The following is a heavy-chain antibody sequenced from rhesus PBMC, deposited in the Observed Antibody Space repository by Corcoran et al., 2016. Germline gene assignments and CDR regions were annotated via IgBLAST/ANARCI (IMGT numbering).Heavy chain of an antibody. CDR2: GDPEDGEA. CDR3: ATDVLSGVIINFGY. Sequence: EVQLVQSGAEVKKPGASVKISCKASGYTFTDYYLHWVRQAPEKGLDWIGRGDPEDGEAIHAQKFPDRVTITADTSTDTAYMELSSLRSEDTAVYYCATDVLSGVIINFGYWGQGVLVTVSS. CDR1: GYTFTDYY. V-gene: IGHV1-111*02. J-gene: IGHJ4*01. D-gene: IGHD3-34*01.